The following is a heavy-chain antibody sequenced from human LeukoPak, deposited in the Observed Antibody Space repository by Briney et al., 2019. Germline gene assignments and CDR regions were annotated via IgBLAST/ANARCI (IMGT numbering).Heavy chain of an antibody. CDR2: INHSGST. CDR3: ARRYYDILTGYRY. J-gene: IGHJ4*02. V-gene: IGHV4-34*01. CDR1: GGSFSGYY. Sequence: PSETLSLTCAVYGGSFSGYYWSWIRQPPGKGLEWIGEINHSGSTNYNPSLKSRVTISVDTSKNQFSLKLSSVTAADTAVYYCARRYYDILTGYRYWGQGTLVTVSS. D-gene: IGHD3-9*01.